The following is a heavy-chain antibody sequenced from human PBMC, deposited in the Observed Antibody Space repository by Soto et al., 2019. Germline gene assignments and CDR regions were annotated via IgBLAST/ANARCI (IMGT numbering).Heavy chain of an antibody. V-gene: IGHV3-33*01. CDR1: GFTFSSFG. CDR2: IWFDGSNI. D-gene: IGHD2-21*02. J-gene: IGHJ4*02. Sequence: PGGSLRLSCVASGFTFSSFGMHWVRQAPGKGLEWVAIIWFDGSNINYVDSVKGRFTISRDNSENTLYLQMNSLRVEDTAVYYCETEIGDYSFEYWGQGTLVTVYS. CDR3: ETEIGDYSFEY.